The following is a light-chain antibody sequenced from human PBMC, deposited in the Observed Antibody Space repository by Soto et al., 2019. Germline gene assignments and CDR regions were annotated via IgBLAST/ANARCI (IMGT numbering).Light chain of an antibody. CDR3: QQRINWPIT. V-gene: IGKV3D-20*02. CDR2: GAS. J-gene: IGKJ5*01. Sequence: EFVLTQAPGTLSLSPGERATLSCRASQTVRNNYLAWYQQKPGQTPRLLIYGASNRATGIPDRFSGSGSGTDFTLTISTLEPEDFAVYYCQQRINWPITFGQGTRLEIK. CDR1: QTVRNNY.